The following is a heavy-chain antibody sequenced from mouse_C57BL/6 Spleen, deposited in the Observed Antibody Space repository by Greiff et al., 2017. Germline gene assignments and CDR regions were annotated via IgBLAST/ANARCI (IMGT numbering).Heavy chain of an antibody. CDR1: GYTFTGYW. D-gene: IGHD2-4*01. V-gene: IGHV1-9*01. J-gene: IGHJ4*01. CDR3: ARSYSDYDEETGYYARDY. Sequence: QVQLQQSGPELMKLGASVMLSCTVTGYTFTGYWLEWVKLRLGHGLEWIGEILPGSGSTNYNEKFKGKAPFLADTSTNPAYMQLSSLTTEASAIDYCARSYSDYDEETGYYARDYWGQGTSVTVSS. CDR2: ILPGSGST.